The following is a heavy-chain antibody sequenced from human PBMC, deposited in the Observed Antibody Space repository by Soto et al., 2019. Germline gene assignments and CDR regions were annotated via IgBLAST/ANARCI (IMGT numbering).Heavy chain of an antibody. D-gene: IGHD5-12*01. Sequence: EVQLVESGGVSVQPGGSLRLSCTASGFTLSNYWMHWVRQAPGKGLVWVSRINTDGSTTNYADSVKGRFTISRDNGKNTLYLQMNSLRDEDTAVYYCVRIRRGDGYTFGYWGQGTLVTVSS. CDR1: GFTLSNYW. V-gene: IGHV3-74*01. J-gene: IGHJ4*02. CDR3: VRIRRGDGYTFGY. CDR2: INTDGSTT.